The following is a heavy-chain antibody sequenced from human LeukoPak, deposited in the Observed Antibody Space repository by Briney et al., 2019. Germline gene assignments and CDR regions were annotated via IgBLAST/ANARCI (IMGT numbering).Heavy chain of an antibody. CDR2: IKQDGSEK. J-gene: IGHJ4*02. D-gene: IGHD2-21*02. Sequence: GGSLRLSCAASGLIFSSYSISWVRQAPGKGLEWVANIKQDGSEKYYVDSVKGRFTISRDNAKNSLYLQMNSLRAEDTAVYYCARARVVTKWIDYWGQGTLVTVSS. CDR3: ARARVVTKWIDY. CDR1: GLIFSSYS. V-gene: IGHV3-7*03.